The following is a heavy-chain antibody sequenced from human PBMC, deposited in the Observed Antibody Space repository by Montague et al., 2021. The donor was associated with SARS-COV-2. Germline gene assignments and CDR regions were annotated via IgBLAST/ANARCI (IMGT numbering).Heavy chain of an antibody. J-gene: IGHJ6*02. CDR3: ARRGYSYYYYGMDL. Sequence: SETLSLTCTLSGDSFSNSNWWTWVRPSPGRGLEWIGEIFRSGDSNYNPSLRSRVTISIDTSKNQFSLKLSSVTAADTAVYYCARRGYSYYYYGMDLWGQGDTVTVPS. V-gene: IGHV4-4*02. D-gene: IGHD5-24*01. CDR1: GDSFSNSNW. CDR2: IFRSGDS.